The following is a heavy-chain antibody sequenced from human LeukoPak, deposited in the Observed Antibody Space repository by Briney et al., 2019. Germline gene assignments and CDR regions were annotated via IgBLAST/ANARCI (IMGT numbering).Heavy chain of an antibody. J-gene: IGHJ4*02. V-gene: IGHV4-39*02. CDR2: IYYSGST. CDR3: ASEHYDLWSGYLTPPSDY. CDR1: GGSISSSSFY. D-gene: IGHD3-3*01. Sequence: SETLSLTCTVSGGSISSSSFYWGWIRQPPGKGLEWIGSIYYSGSTYYNPSLKSRVTISVDTSKNQFSLKLTSVTAADTAVYYCASEHYDLWSGYLTPPSDYWGQGTLVTVSS.